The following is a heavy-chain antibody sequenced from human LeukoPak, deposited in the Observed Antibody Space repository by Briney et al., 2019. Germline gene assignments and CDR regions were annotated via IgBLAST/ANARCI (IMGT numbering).Heavy chain of an antibody. CDR2: IKQDGSDK. J-gene: IGHJ3*02. CDR1: GFSFSSYW. CDR3: ARFYSSGSFGGFDI. D-gene: IGHD6-19*01. V-gene: IGHV3-7*05. Sequence: GGSLRLSCAASGFSFSSYWMSWVRQAPGKGLERVANIKQDGSDKYYADSMKGRFTISRDNSKNTLHLQMNSLRAEDTAVYYCARFYSSGSFGGFDIWGQGTMVTVSS.